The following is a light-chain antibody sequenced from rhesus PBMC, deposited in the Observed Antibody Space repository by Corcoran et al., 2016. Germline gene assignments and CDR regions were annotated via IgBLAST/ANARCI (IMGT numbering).Light chain of an antibody. CDR2: EVS. CDR1: QSLLDSEDGITY. Sequence: DIVMTQTPLSLPVTPGEPASISCRSSQSLLDSEDGITYLDWYLQKPGQSPQLLFYEVSSRASGVPDRFSGSGSDTDFTLKRSRVETEDVGVYYCIQAPEFPYTFGQGTKVEIK. V-gene: IGKV2-104*02. CDR3: IQAPEFPYT. J-gene: IGKJ2*01.